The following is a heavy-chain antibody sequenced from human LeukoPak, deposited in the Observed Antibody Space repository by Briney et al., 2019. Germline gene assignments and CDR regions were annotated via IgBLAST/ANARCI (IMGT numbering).Heavy chain of an antibody. CDR2: IFSGGIT. CDR3: ARDAPYGDFWFDP. J-gene: IGHJ5*02. Sequence: SETLSLTCTVSGGSISSYYWSWIRQPAGKGLEWIGRIFSGGITKYNPSLKSRVTMSVDTSKNQFSLRLSSVTAADTAVYYCARDAPYGDFWFDPWGQGTLVTVSP. V-gene: IGHV4-4*07. D-gene: IGHD4-17*01. CDR1: GGSISSYY.